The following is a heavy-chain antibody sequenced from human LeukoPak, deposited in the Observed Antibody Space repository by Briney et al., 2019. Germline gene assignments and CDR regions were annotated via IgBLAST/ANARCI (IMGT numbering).Heavy chain of an antibody. CDR1: GFTFSSYG. J-gene: IGHJ4*02. CDR3: ARDHPIYYDSSGYYYGVDY. D-gene: IGHD3-22*01. Sequence: GGSLRLSCAASGFTFSSYGMSWVRQAPGKGLEWVSAISGSGGSTYYADSVKGRFTISRDNAKNSLYLQMNSLRAEDTAVYYCARDHPIYYDSSGYYYGVDYWGQGTLVTVSS. V-gene: IGHV3-23*01. CDR2: ISGSGGST.